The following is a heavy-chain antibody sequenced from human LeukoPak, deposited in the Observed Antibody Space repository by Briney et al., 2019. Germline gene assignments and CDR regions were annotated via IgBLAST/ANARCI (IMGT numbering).Heavy chain of an antibody. V-gene: IGHV3-66*01. CDR3: AKTYYYGSGSYPAYMDV. Sequence: GGSLRLSCAASGFTVSSNYMSWVRQARGKGLEGVSVIYRGGSTYYADSVKGRFTIFRDNSKNTLYLQMNSLRAEDTAVYYCAKTYYYGSGSYPAYMDVWGQGTTVTVSS. D-gene: IGHD3-10*01. CDR1: GFTVSSNY. CDR2: IYRGGST. J-gene: IGHJ6*02.